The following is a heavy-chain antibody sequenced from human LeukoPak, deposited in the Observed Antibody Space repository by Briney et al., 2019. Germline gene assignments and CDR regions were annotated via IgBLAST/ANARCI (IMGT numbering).Heavy chain of an antibody. CDR1: GGSISSGGYY. CDR2: IYYSGST. J-gene: IGHJ4*02. D-gene: IGHD3-22*01. V-gene: IGHV4-31*03. CDR3: ARDSYDSSGYKD. Sequence: TSQTLSLTCTVSGGSISSGGYYWSWIRQHPGKGLEWIGYIYYSGSTYYNPSLKSRVTISVDTSKNQFSLKLSSVTAADTTVYYCARDSYDSSGYKDWGQGTLVTVSS.